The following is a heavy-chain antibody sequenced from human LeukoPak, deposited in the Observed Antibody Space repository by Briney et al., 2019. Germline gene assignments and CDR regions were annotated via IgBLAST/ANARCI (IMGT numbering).Heavy chain of an antibody. J-gene: IGHJ6*04. CDR2: ISGSGGST. CDR3: AKDGPRTYCSSTSCYGGRYYGMDV. Sequence: GGSLRHSCAASGFTFSNAWMSWVRQAPGKGLELVSAISGSGGSTYYADSVKGRFTISRDNSKNTLYLQMNSLRAEDTAVYYCAKDGPRTYCSSTSCYGGRYYGMDVRGKGTTVTVSS. V-gene: IGHV3-23*01. D-gene: IGHD2-2*01. CDR1: GFTFSNAW.